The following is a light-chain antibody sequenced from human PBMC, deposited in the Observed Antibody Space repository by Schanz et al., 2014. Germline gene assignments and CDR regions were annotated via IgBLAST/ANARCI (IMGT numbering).Light chain of an antibody. J-gene: IGKJ2*01. CDR1: RSISGN. Sequence: EIVVTQSPATLALSPGERASLSCRASRSISGNLAWYQQKPGQAPRLLIYGASTRATGIPARFSGSGSGTEFTLIISSLQSEDFAVYYCQHYNNWPPYTFGQGTKVEIK. CDR2: GAS. CDR3: QHYNNWPPYT. V-gene: IGKV3-15*01.